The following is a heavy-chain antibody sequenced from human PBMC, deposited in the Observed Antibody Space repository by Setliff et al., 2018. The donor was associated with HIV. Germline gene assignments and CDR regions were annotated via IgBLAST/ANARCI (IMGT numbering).Heavy chain of an antibody. J-gene: IGHJ4*02. V-gene: IGHV4-39*02. Sequence: SETLSLTCSVSGVSISGPIGITYYWDWLRQPPGKGLEWIGNIHYSRGSSYNASLKIRVTISLDTSKNHFSLKLSSVAAADTAVYYCARRYHDASGFYNSWGQGVLVTVSS. CDR3: ARRYHDASGFYNS. D-gene: IGHD1-1*01. CDR1: GVSISGPIGITYY. CDR2: IHYSRGS.